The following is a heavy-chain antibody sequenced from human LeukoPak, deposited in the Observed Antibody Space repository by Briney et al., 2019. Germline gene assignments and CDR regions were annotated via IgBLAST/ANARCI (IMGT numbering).Heavy chain of an antibody. CDR2: IKSKNDGGTI. J-gene: IGHJ4*02. V-gene: IGHV3-15*01. Sequence: GGSLRLSCVASGFTFSDAYMSWVRQAPGDGLEWVGRIKSKNDGGTIDYAAPVKGRFTISRDDSRNTLYLQMNSPKTEDTAVYYCTTDAGYDSRWYNDWGQGSLVTVSS. CDR1: GFTFSDAY. CDR3: TTDAGYDSRWYND. D-gene: IGHD6-13*01.